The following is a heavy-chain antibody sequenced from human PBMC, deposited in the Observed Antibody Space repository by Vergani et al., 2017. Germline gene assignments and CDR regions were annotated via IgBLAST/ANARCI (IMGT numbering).Heavy chain of an antibody. D-gene: IGHD3-10*01. CDR1: GFTFSSYS. CDR3: ARDSGKNYGMDV. Sequence: EVQLVESGGGLVKPGGSLRLSCAASGFTFSSYSMNWVRQAPGKGLEWVSSISSSSSYIYYADSVKGRFTISRDNAKNSLYLQMNSLRAEDTAVYYCARDSGKNYGMDVWGQGTTVTVSS. J-gene: IGHJ6*02. V-gene: IGHV3-21*04. CDR2: ISSSSSYI.